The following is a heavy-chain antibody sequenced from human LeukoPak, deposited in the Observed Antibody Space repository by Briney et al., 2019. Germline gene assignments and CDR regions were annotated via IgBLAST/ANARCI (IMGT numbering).Heavy chain of an antibody. Sequence: GGSLRLSCAASGFTFSSYGVHWVRQAPGKGLEWVAVISYDGSNKYYADSVKGRFTISRDNSKNTLYLQMNSLRAEDTAVYYCAKEEDYYDSSGYYYEWVYWGQGTLVTVSS. D-gene: IGHD3-22*01. CDR1: GFTFSSYG. J-gene: IGHJ4*02. CDR2: ISYDGSNK. V-gene: IGHV3-30*18. CDR3: AKEEDYYDSSGYYYEWVY.